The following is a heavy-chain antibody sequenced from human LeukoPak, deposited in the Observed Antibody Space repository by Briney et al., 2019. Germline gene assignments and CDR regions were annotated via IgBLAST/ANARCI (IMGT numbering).Heavy chain of an antibody. J-gene: IGHJ4*02. CDR3: ASSNGYSRGWYLPITDY. V-gene: IGHV1-18*01. CDR2: ISAYNGNT. D-gene: IGHD6-19*01. Sequence: EASVKVSCKASGYTFTSYGISWVRQAPGQGLEWMGWISAYNGNTNHAQKLQGRVTMTTDTSTSTAYMELRSLRSEDTAVYYCASSNGYSRGWYLPITDYWGQGTLVTVSS. CDR1: GYTFTSYG.